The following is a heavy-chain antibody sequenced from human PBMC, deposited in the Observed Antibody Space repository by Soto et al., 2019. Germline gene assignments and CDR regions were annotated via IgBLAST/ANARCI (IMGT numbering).Heavy chain of an antibody. D-gene: IGHD2-21*02. V-gene: IGHV3-30*18. CDR1: GFTFSSYS. Sequence: QVQLVESGGGVVQPGRSLRLSCAASGFTFSSYSMHWVRQAPGKGLEWVAVISYDGSNKYYADSVKGRFTASRDNSKNTLYLQMNSLRAEDTAVYYCAKGVHIVVVTAIVDGNWLIDPWGQGTLVTVSS. CDR2: ISYDGSNK. J-gene: IGHJ5*02. CDR3: AKGVHIVVVTAIVDGNWLIDP.